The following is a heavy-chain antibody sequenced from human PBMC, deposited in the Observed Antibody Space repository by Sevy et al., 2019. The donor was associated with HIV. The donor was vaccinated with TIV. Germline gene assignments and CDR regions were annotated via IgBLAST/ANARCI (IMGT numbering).Heavy chain of an antibody. Sequence: SETLSLTCAVYGGSFSGYYWSWIRQPPGKGLEWIGEINHSGSTNYNPSLKSRVTISVDTSKNQFSLKLSSVTAADTAVYYCARAPIRRYGSGNYYYYYMDVWGKGTTVTVSS. J-gene: IGHJ6*03. CDR2: INHSGST. V-gene: IGHV4-34*01. CDR1: GGSFSGYY. CDR3: ARAPIRRYGSGNYYYYYMDV. D-gene: IGHD3-10*01.